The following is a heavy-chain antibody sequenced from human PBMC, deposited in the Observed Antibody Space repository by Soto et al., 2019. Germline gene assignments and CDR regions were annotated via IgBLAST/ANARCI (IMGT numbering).Heavy chain of an antibody. D-gene: IGHD1-7*01. CDR1: GFTFSSYG. V-gene: IGHV3-30*18. Sequence: PGGSLRLSCAASGFTFSSYGMHMVRQAPGKGLEWVAVISYDGSNKDYADSVKGRFTISRDNSKNTLYLQMNSLRAEDTAVYYCAQAPLSGGPELELGYFGIDVSGTRTTVTVSS. CDR3: AQAPLSGGPELELGYFGIDV. J-gene: IGHJ6*04. CDR2: ISYDGSNK.